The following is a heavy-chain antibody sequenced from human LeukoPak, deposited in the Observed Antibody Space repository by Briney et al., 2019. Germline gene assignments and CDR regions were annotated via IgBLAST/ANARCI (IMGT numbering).Heavy chain of an antibody. V-gene: IGHV3-23*01. CDR3: AKAAPRGWLVRRSGEFDY. J-gene: IGHJ4*02. CDR1: GFTFSSYA. D-gene: IGHD6-19*01. Sequence: GGSLRLSCAASGFTFSSYAMSWVRQAPGKGLEWVSAISGSGGSTYYADSVKGRFTISRDNSKNTLYLQMNGLRAEDTAVYYCAKAAPRGWLVRRSGEFDYWGQGTLVTVSS. CDR2: ISGSGGST.